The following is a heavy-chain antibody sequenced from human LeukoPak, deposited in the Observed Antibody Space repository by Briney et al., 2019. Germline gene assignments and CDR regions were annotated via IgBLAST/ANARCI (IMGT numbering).Heavy chain of an antibody. CDR1: GFSFSNYA. CDR3: AKGGGYRCWAS. D-gene: IGHD2-15*01. V-gene: IGHV3-23*01. CDR2: ISDSTT. Sequence: GGSLRLSCAASGFSFSNYAMSWVRQAPGKGLEWVSVISDSTTYYADSVKGRFTISRDNSRNTLYLQMNSLRAEDTAVYYCAKGGGYRCWASWGQGTLVTVSS. J-gene: IGHJ5*02.